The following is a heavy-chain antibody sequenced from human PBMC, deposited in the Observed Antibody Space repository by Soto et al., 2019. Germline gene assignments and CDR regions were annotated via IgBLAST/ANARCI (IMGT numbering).Heavy chain of an antibody. J-gene: IGHJ6*02. V-gene: IGHV3-30-3*01. CDR3: SSPLLRPWDYYYGMDV. CDR2: ISYDGSNK. D-gene: IGHD7-27*01. CDR1: GFTFSSYA. Sequence: GGSLRLSCAASGFTFSSYAMHWVRQAPGKGLEWVAVISYDGSNKYYADSVKGRFTISRDNSKNTLYLQMNSLRAEDTAVYYCSSPLLRPWDYYYGMDVWVQGTKVTDS.